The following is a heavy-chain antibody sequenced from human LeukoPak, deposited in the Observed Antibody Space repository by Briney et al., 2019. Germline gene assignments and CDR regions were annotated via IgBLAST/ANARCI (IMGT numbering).Heavy chain of an antibody. J-gene: IGHJ2*01. V-gene: IGHV1-8*01. CDR3: ARMRGYSLGYWYLDV. CDR1: GYTFTSHD. D-gene: IGHD5-18*01. Sequence: ASVKVSCKAAGYTFTSHDINWVRQAAGQGLEWMGWMNPTSGYTGYAQKLRGRITLTRDTSISTAYMELSSLRSDDTAVYYCARMRGYSLGYWYLDVWGRGTLVSVSS. CDR2: MNPTSGYT.